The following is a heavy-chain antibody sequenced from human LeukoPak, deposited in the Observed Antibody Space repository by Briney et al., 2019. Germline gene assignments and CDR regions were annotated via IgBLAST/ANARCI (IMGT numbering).Heavy chain of an antibody. V-gene: IGHV1-46*01. CDR2: INPSGGST. CDR3: ARGVATVSFDY. CDR1: GYTFTSYY. D-gene: IGHD5-12*01. Sequence: ASVKVSCKASGYTFTSYYIHWMRQAPGQGLEWMGIINPSGGSTSYAQKFQGRVTMTRDTSTSTVHMELSSLRSEDTAVYYCARGVATVSFDYWGQGTLVTVSS. J-gene: IGHJ4*02.